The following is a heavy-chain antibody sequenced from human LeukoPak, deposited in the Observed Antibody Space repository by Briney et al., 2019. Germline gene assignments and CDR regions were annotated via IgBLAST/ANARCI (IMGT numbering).Heavy chain of an antibody. Sequence: PGGSLRLSCAASGFTFSSYSMNWVRQAPGKGLEWVSSISSSSYIYYADSVKGRFTISRDNSKNTLYLQMNSLRAEDTAVYYCAKEDATGDGPYFDYWGQGTLVTVSS. D-gene: IGHD4-17*01. CDR2: ISSSSYI. V-gene: IGHV3-21*04. CDR3: AKEDATGDGPYFDY. J-gene: IGHJ4*02. CDR1: GFTFSSYS.